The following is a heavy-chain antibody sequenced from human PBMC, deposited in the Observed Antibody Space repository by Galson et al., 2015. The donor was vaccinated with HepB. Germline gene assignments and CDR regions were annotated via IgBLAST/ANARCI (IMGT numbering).Heavy chain of an antibody. CDR1: GFTFSNAW. D-gene: IGHD6-6*01. Sequence: SLRLSCAASGFTFSNAWMSWVRQAPGKGLEWVGRIKSKTDGGTTDYAAPVKGRFTISRDDSKNTLYLQMNSLKTEDTAVYYCTTDKGTSIAAPRSGYWGQGTLVTVSS. V-gene: IGHV3-15*01. J-gene: IGHJ4*02. CDR2: IKSKTDGGTT. CDR3: TTDKGTSIAAPRSGY.